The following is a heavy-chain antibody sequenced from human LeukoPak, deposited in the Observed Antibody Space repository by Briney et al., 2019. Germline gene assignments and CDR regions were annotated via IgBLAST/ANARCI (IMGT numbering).Heavy chain of an antibody. D-gene: IGHD3-22*01. J-gene: IGHJ3*02. CDR3: AREENYYDSSGYYSDAFDI. Sequence: KPSETLSLTCTVSGGSISSYYWSWIRQPPGKGLEWIGYIYYSGSTNYNPSLKSRVTISVDTSKNQFSLKLSSVTAADTAVYYCAREENYYDSSGYYSDAFDIWGQGTMVTVSS. CDR2: IYYSGST. V-gene: IGHV4-59*12. CDR1: GGSISSYY.